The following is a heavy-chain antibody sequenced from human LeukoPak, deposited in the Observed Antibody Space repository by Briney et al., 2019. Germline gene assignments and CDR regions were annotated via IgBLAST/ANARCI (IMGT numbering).Heavy chain of an antibody. CDR3: AKGSPNPDY. D-gene: IGHD3-10*01. CDR2: ISGSGGST. V-gene: IGHV3-23*01. J-gene: IGHJ4*02. CDR1: GVTVTNAW. Sequence: GGSLRLSCAASGVTVTNAWMSWVRQAPGKGLEWVSAISGSGGSTYYADSVKGRFTISRDNPKHTLYLQMNSLRAEDTAVYYCAKGSPNPDYWGQGTLVTVSS.